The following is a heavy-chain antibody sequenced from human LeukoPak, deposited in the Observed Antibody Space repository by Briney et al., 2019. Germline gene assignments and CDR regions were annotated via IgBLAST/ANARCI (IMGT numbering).Heavy chain of an antibody. CDR3: ARIPDYDILTGYPRAWFDP. Sequence: SETLSLTCTVSGGSISSYYWSWIRQPPGKGLEWIGYIYYSGSTNYNPSLKSRVTISVDTSKNQFSLKLSSVTAADTAVYYCARIPDYDILTGYPRAWFDPWGQGTLVTVSS. V-gene: IGHV4-59*01. CDR2: IYYSGST. CDR1: GGSISSYY. D-gene: IGHD3-9*01. J-gene: IGHJ5*02.